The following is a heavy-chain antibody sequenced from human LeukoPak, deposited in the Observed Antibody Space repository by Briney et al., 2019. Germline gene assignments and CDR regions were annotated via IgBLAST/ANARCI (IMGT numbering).Heavy chain of an antibody. CDR3: ARGRYFDWLEDH. D-gene: IGHD3-9*01. V-gene: IGHV4-4*07. CDR1: GGSISSYY. J-gene: IGHJ4*02. Sequence: SETLSLTCTVSGGSISSYYWSWIRQPAGKRLEWIGRIYISGITNYNPSLKSRVTISVDTSKNQFSLKLSSVTAADTAVYYCARGRYFDWLEDHWGQGTLVTVSS. CDR2: IYISGIT.